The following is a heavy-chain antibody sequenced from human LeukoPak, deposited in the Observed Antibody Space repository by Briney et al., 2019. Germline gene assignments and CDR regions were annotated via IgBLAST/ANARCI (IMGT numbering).Heavy chain of an antibody. CDR3: ATGNRHGWPTEY. Sequence: GASVKVSCKASGYTFTSYGISWVRQAPGKGLEWMGGFDPEDGETIYAQKFQGRVTMTEDTSTDTAYMELSSLRSEDTAVYYCATGNRHGWPTEYWGQGTLVTVSS. D-gene: IGHD6-19*01. CDR1: GYTFTSYG. CDR2: FDPEDGET. V-gene: IGHV1-24*01. J-gene: IGHJ4*02.